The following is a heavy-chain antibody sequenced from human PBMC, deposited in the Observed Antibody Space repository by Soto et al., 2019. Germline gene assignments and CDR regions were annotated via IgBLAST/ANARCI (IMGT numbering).Heavy chain of an antibody. D-gene: IGHD5-12*01. Sequence: PXGSLRLACAAAGFTFSSYWMHWVRQAPGKGLVWVSRINSDGSSTSYADSVKGRFTISRDNAKNTLYLQMNSLRAEDTAVYYCASTPLSVYDYDPDVHFDSWGQGTLVTVSS. CDR1: GFTFSSYW. V-gene: IGHV3-74*01. J-gene: IGHJ4*02. CDR3: ASTPLSVYDYDPDVHFDS. CDR2: INSDGSST.